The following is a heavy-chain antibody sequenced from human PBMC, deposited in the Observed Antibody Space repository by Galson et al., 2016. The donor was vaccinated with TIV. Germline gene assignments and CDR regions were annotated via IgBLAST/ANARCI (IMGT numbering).Heavy chain of an antibody. J-gene: IGHJ4*02. CDR3: ASVAWFPGLSLDN. CDR1: GYTLSEVA. CDR2: FDPEAGRT. Sequence: SVKVSCKVSGYTLSEVAMHWVRQAPGEGLEWVGGFDPEAGRTIYAQKFHGRVTVTEGTATDTAYMELNNLRSDDTAVYYCASVAWFPGLSLDNWGQGTLVIVSS. V-gene: IGHV1-24*01. D-gene: IGHD2/OR15-2a*01.